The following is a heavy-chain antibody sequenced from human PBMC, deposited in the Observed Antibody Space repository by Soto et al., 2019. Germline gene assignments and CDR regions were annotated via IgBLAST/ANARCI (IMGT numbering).Heavy chain of an antibody. CDR1: GFTFSSYA. V-gene: IGHV3-23*01. D-gene: IGHD6-13*01. Sequence: EVQLLESGGGLVQPGGSLRLSCVVSGFTFSSYAMAWVRQAPGKGLKWVSTINDSGDSTYYADSVKGRFTISRDNSKNTLYLQMDSLRVEDTGLYYCARQKLKSSTWYGSLDSWGQGTLVTVSS. CDR3: ARQKLKSSTWYGSLDS. J-gene: IGHJ4*02. CDR2: INDSGDST.